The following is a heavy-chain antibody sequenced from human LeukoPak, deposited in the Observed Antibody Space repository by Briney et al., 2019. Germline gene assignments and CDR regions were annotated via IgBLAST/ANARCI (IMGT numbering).Heavy chain of an antibody. CDR1: GFTFSSYE. V-gene: IGHV3-48*03. J-gene: IGHJ4*02. D-gene: IGHD5-18*01. Sequence: GGSLRLSCAASGFTFSSYEMNWVRQAPGKGLEWVSYISSSGGTIYYADSVKGRFTISRDNAKNSLYLQMNSLRAEDTAVYYCARGGIQLWLPLDYWGQGTLVTVSS. CDR2: ISSSGGTI. CDR3: ARGGIQLWLPLDY.